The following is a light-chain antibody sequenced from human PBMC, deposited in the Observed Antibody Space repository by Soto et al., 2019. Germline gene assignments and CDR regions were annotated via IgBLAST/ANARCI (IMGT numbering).Light chain of an antibody. CDR2: DAY. CDR1: QSVSRY. V-gene: IGKV3-11*01. J-gene: IGKJ5*01. CDR3: QQRHMWPIT. Sequence: EILFAQSPATRSLSPGERATLACRASQSVSRYLAWYQQKPGQAPRLLIYDAYNRATGIPPRFSGSGSGTDFTLTISSLEPEDSAVYYCQQRHMWPITFGQGTRLEIK.